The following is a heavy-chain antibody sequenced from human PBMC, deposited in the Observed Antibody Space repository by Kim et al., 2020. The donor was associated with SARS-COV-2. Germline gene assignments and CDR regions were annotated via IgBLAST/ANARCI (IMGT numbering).Heavy chain of an antibody. J-gene: IGHJ4*02. Sequence: NYRPSFQGHVTISADKSISTAYLQWSSLKASDTAMYYCARRKYNSGWYDYWGQGTLVTVSS. D-gene: IGHD6-19*01. CDR3: ARRKYNSGWYDY. V-gene: IGHV5-10-1*01.